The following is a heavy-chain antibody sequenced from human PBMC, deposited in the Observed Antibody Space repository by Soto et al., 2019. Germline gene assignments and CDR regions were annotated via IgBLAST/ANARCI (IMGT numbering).Heavy chain of an antibody. D-gene: IGHD2-2*01. J-gene: IGHJ6*03. V-gene: IGHV3-23*01. CDR3: AKDTSSSPYYMDV. Sequence: EVQVLESGGGLVQPGGSLRLSCAASGFTFSNFAMSWVRHAPGKGLEWVSEISGSTGSTYYADSVKGRFTISRDNSKNTLHLQMNSLRAEDTAVYYCAKDTSSSPYYMDVLGKGTTVTVSS. CDR1: GFTFSNFA. CDR2: ISGSTGST.